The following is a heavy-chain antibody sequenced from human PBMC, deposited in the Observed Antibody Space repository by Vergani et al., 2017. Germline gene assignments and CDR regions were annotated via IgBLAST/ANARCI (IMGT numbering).Heavy chain of an antibody. J-gene: IGHJ4*02. V-gene: IGHV4-34*01. Sequence: QVQLQQWGAGLLKPSETLSLTCAVYGGSFSGYYWSWIRQPPGKGLEWIGEINHSGSTNYNPSLKSRVTISVDTSKNQFSLKLSSVTAADTAVYYCASGRIAAAGTEFDYWGQGTLVTVSS. CDR2: INHSGST. CDR1: GGSFSGYY. CDR3: ASGRIAAAGTEFDY. D-gene: IGHD6-13*01.